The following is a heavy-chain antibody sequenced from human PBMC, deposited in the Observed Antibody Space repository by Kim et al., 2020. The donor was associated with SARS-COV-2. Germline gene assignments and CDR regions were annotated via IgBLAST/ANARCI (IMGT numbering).Heavy chain of an antibody. CDR1: GFTFSSYG. CDR2: ISYDGSNK. V-gene: IGHV3-30*18. Sequence: GGSLRLSCAASGFTFSSYGMHWVRQAPGKGLEWVAVISYDGSNKYYADSVKGRFTISRDNSKNTLYLQMNSLRAEDTAVYYCAKRNIAGSFAYDAFDIWGQGTMVTVSS. D-gene: IGHD2-15*01. CDR3: AKRNIAGSFAYDAFDI. J-gene: IGHJ3*02.